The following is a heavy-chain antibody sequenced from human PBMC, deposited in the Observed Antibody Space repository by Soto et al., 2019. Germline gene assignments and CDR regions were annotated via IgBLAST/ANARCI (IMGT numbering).Heavy chain of an antibody. CDR1: GFSFSTYN. Sequence: GALRLSCAASGFSFSTYNMDWVRQAPGKGPEWIAYISTTSFTIYYADSVKGRFTISRDNDRNSLYLEMNSLRDEDTAVYYCARDRCYDGTCYSASDSWGQGTLVTVSS. V-gene: IGHV3-48*02. CDR3: ARDRCYDGTCYSASDS. D-gene: IGHD2-15*01. CDR2: ISTTSFTI. J-gene: IGHJ5*01.